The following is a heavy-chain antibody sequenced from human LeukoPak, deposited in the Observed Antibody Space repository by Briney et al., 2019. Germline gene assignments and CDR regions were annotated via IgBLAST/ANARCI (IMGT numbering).Heavy chain of an antibody. D-gene: IGHD1-1*01. CDR2: VYWNDDK. Sequence: SGPTLVNPTQTLTLTCTFSGFSLSTTGVGVGWIRQPPGKALEWLAVVYWNDDKYYIPSLRSSFTITKDTSKHQVVLTMTNMDPVDTGTYYCARFLQTGSYRFDYWGQGTLVTVSS. V-gene: IGHV2-5*04. J-gene: IGHJ4*02. CDR3: ARFLQTGSYRFDY. CDR1: GFSLSTTGVG.